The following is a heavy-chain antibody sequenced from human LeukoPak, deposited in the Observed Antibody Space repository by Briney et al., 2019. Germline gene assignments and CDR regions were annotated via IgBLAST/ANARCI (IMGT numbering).Heavy chain of an antibody. CDR2: RWYDGSNK. Sequence: GGSLRLSCAACGFTFSSYGMHLVRQAPGKGLEWVAVRWYDGSNKYYADSVKGRFTISRDNSKSTLYLQMNSLRAEDTAVYYCARDNYYDSSGYQNYFDYWGQGTLVTVSS. V-gene: IGHV3-33*01. D-gene: IGHD3-22*01. J-gene: IGHJ4*02. CDR3: ARDNYYDSSGYQNYFDY. CDR1: GFTFSSYG.